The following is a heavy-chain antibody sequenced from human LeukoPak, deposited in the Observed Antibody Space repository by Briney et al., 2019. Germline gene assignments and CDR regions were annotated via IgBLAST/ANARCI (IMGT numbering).Heavy chain of an antibody. J-gene: IGHJ4*02. D-gene: IGHD4-17*01. V-gene: IGHV1-2*02. CDR1: GYTFTGYY. CDR2: TNPNGGGT. CDR3: ARDMLPRTTVTTPGNY. Sequence: ASVKVSCKASGYTFTGYYMHWVRQAPGQGLEWVGWTNPNGGGTNYAQKFQGRVTMTRDTSISTAYMELTRLRSDDTAVYYCARDMLPRTTVTTPGNYWGQGTLVTVSS.